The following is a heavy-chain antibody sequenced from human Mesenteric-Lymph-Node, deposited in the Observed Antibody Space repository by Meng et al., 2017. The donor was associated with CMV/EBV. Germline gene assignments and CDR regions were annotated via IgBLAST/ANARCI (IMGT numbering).Heavy chain of an antibody. CDR1: GFTFSIYA. J-gene: IGHJ6*02. CDR2: ISYDGSNK. D-gene: IGHD2-15*01. CDR3: TRDGTYCSGSSCYRAYYYGMDV. V-gene: IGHV3-30*04. Sequence: GGSLRLSCAASGFTFSIYAIHWVRQAPGKGLEWVAVISYDGSNKYYADSVKGRFTISRDNSKNMLYLQMNSLRVEDTAVYYCTRDGTYCSGSSCYRAYYYGMDVWGQGTTVTVSS.